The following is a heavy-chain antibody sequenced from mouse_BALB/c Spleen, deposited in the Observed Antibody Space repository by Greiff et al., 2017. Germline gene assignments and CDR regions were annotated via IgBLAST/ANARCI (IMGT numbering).Heavy chain of an antibody. CDR2: INPSNGRT. CDR1: GYTFTSYW. V-gene: IGHV1S81*02. CDR3: ARGFITTVVDY. J-gene: IGHJ2*01. D-gene: IGHD1-1*01. Sequence: QVQLQQSGAELVKPGASVKLSCKASGYTFTSYWMHWVKQRPGQGLEWIGEINPSNGRTNYNEKFKSRATLTVDKSSSTAYMQLSSLTSEDSAVYYCARGFITTVVDYWGQGTTLTVSS.